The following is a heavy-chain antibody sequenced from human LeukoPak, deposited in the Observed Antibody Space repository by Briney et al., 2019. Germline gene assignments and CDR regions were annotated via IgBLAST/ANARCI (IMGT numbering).Heavy chain of an antibody. CDR3: ARDLDYYDSSGYPLDY. Sequence: ASVKVSCKASGYTFTSYDINWVRQATGQGLEGMGWMKPNSGNTGYAQKFQGRVTMTRNTSISTAYMELSSLRSEDTAVYYCARDLDYYDSSGYPLDYWGQGTLVTVSS. V-gene: IGHV1-8*01. CDR1: GYTFTSYD. J-gene: IGHJ4*02. D-gene: IGHD3-22*01. CDR2: MKPNSGNT.